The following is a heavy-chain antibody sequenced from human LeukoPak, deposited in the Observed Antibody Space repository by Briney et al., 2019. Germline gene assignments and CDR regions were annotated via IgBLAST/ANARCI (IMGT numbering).Heavy chain of an antibody. D-gene: IGHD2-15*01. J-gene: IGHJ4*02. CDR3: ARYCSCGSCFSPALLDY. Sequence: GASVKVSCKASGYTFTSYAMHWVRQAPGQRLEWMGWINAGNGNTKYSQKFQGRVTITRDTSASTAYMELSSLRSEDTAVYYCARYCSCGSCFSPALLDYWGQGTLVTVPS. CDR2: INAGNGNT. CDR1: GYTFTSYA. V-gene: IGHV1-3*01.